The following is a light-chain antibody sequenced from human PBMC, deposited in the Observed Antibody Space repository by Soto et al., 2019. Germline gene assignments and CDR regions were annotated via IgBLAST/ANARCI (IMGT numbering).Light chain of an antibody. J-gene: IGLJ3*02. CDR3: AAWDDSLNGPL. Sequence: QSVLTQPPSASGTPGQSVTISCSGSSSNIGSNFVNWYQQLPGTAPKLLIYTNNQRPSGVPDRFSGSKSGTSASLAISGLHSEHEADYHCAAWDDSLNGPLFGGGTKLTVL. V-gene: IGLV1-44*01. CDR1: SSNIGSNF. CDR2: TNN.